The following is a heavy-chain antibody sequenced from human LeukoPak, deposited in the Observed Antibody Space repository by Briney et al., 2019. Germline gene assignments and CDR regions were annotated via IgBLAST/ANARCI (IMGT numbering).Heavy chain of an antibody. D-gene: IGHD4-23*01. CDR3: ARARTTVVTVPGYYFDY. CDR2: IYSGGST. CDR1: GFTVSSNY. V-gene: IGHV3-53*01. J-gene: IGHJ4*02. Sequence: PGGSLRLSCAASGFTVSSNYMSWVRQAPGKGLEWVSVIYSGGSTYYADSVKGRFTISRDNSKNTLYLQMNSLRAEDTAVYYCARARTTVVTVPGYYFDYWGQGNLVTVSS.